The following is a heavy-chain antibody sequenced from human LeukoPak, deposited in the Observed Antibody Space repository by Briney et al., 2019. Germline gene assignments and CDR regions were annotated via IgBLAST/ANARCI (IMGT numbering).Heavy chain of an antibody. CDR3: ARVTVGATQGAFDI. V-gene: IGHV1-69*05. J-gene: IGHJ3*02. CDR1: GGTFSSYA. CDR2: IIPIFGTA. D-gene: IGHD1-26*01. Sequence: ASVKVSCKASGGTFSSYAISWVRQAPGQGLEWMGGIIPIFGTANYAQKFQGRVTITTDESTSTAYMELSSLRSEDTAVYYCARVTVGATQGAFDIWGQGTMVTVSS.